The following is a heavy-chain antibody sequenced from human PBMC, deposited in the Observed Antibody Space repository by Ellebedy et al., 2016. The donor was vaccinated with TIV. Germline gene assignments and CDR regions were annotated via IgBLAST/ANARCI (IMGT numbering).Heavy chain of an antibody. D-gene: IGHD3-16*01. V-gene: IGHV1-8*01. CDR3: ATHTEDRGSVVRAFDI. Sequence: ASVNVSCXASGYTFTSYDINWVRQATGQGLEWMGWMNPNSGNTGYAQKFQGRVTMTRNTSISTAYMELSSLRSEDTAVYYCATHTEDRGSVVRAFDIWGQGTMVTVSS. CDR2: MNPNSGNT. J-gene: IGHJ3*02. CDR1: GYTFTSYD.